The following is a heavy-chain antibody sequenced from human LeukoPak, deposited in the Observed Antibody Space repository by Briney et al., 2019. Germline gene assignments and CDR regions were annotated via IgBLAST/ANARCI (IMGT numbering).Heavy chain of an antibody. J-gene: IGHJ4*02. CDR3: ARAVRGYSYGTHFDY. V-gene: IGHV1-46*01. CDR1: GYTLISYY. D-gene: IGHD5-18*01. CDR2: INPSGGST. Sequence: ASVKVSCKASGYTLISYYLHWVRQAPGQGLEWMGIINPSGGSTSHAQKFQGRVTMTRDTSTSTVYTELSSLRSEDTAVYFCARAVRGYSYGTHFDYWGQGTLVTVSS.